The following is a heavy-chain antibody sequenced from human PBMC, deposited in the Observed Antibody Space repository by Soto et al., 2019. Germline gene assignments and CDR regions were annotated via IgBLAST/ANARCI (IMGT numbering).Heavy chain of an antibody. V-gene: IGHV3-30*18. D-gene: IGHD4-17*01. J-gene: IGHJ5*02. Sequence: QVQLVESGGGVVQPGRSLRLSCAASGFTFSSYGMHWVRQAPGKGLEWVAVISYDGSNKYYADSVKGRFTISRDNSKNTLYLQMNSLRAEDTAVCYCAKEITVTTSGWFDPWGQGTLVTVSS. CDR3: AKEITVTTSGWFDP. CDR2: ISYDGSNK. CDR1: GFTFSSYG.